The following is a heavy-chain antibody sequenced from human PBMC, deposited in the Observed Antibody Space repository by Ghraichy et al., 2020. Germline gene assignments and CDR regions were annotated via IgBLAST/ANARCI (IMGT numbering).Heavy chain of an antibody. D-gene: IGHD3-16*01. CDR3: ARDRFGLLFDY. CDR1: GGSISSYY. CDR2: IYYSGST. Sequence: SETLSLTCTVSGGSISSYYWSWIRQPPGKGLEWIGYIYYSGSTNYNPSLKSRVTISVDTSKNQFSLKLSSVTDADTAVYYCARDRFGLLFDYWGQGTLVTVSS. J-gene: IGHJ4*02. V-gene: IGHV4-59*01.